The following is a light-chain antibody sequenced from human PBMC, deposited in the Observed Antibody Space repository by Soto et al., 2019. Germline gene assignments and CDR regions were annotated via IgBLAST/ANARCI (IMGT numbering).Light chain of an antibody. Sequence: QSALTQPASMSGSPGQSITISCTGSSSDVGTYNYVSWYQQHPGKAPKVMIYDVTHRPSGVSNRFSGSKSGNTASLTISGLQAEDEADYYCSSYTTSSTRLFGGGTKLTVL. J-gene: IGLJ2*01. CDR3: SSYTTSSTRL. V-gene: IGLV2-14*01. CDR2: DVT. CDR1: SSDVGTYNY.